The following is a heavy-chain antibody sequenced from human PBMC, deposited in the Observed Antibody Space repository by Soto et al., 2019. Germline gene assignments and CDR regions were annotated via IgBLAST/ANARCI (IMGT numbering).Heavy chain of an antibody. J-gene: IGHJ6*02. Sequence: SETLSLTCAVSGYSIASGYYWAWIRQSPGKGLEWIGSIYHAGGVYYNPSLNSRVAVSLDTSKNHFSLKLTSVTAADTAVYYCARTFDYYGMDVWGQGTTVTVSS. CDR3: ARTFDYYGMDV. CDR2: IYHAGGV. V-gene: IGHV4-38-2*01. CDR1: GYSIASGYY.